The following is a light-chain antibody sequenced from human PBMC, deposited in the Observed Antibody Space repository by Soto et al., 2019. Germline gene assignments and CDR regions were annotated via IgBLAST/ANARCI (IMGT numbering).Light chain of an antibody. V-gene: IGKV3-20*01. CDR1: QSVSSD. J-gene: IGKJ1*01. CDR3: HQYGNSPPLT. Sequence: EIVMTQSPATLSVSPGERATLSCRASQSVSSDLAWYQQTPGQAPRLLIYGASSRATGIPDRFSGSGSGTDFTLTISRLEPEDFAVYYCHQYGNSPPLTFGQGTKVDIK. CDR2: GAS.